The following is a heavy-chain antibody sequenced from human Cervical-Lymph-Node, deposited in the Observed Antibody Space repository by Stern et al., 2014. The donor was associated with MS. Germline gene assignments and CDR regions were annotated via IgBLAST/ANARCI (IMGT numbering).Heavy chain of an antibody. V-gene: IGHV1-18*01. CDR2: ISALNGNT. J-gene: IGHJ3*02. CDR3: ARGLLGSENAFDI. D-gene: IGHD2-15*01. Sequence: VQLLQSGAEVKKPGASVKVSCKASGYTFTSYGISLVLQAPGQELEWMGLISALNGNTNNAQKLRGRVTMTTVTSTSTAYMELRSLRSDDTAVYYCARGLLGSENAFDIWGQGTMVTVSS. CDR1: GYTFTSYG.